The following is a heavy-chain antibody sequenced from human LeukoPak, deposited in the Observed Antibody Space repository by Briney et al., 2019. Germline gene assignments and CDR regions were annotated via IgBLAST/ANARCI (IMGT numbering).Heavy chain of an antibody. V-gene: IGHV4-39*01. J-gene: IGHJ2*01. CDR3: ARGVSMIVVVIHDWYFDL. Sequence: KPSETLSLTCIVSGGSISSISSNNYHWGWIRQPPGKGLEWIGNIYYSGRTYYNPSLKSRVTISVDTSKNQFSLKLSSVTATDTAVYYCARGVSMIVVVIHDWYFDLWGCGTLVTVSS. D-gene: IGHD3-22*01. CDR1: GGSISSISSNNYH. CDR2: IYYSGRT.